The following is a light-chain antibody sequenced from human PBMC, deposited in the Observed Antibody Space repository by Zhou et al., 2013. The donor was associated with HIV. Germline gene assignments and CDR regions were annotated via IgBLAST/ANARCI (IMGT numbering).Light chain of an antibody. J-gene: IGKJ2*01. CDR3: QQYANSPQT. Sequence: EIVLTQSPGTLSLSPGERATLFCRASQSVSSSYIAWYQQKPGQAPRLLIHGAFSRATGIPDRFSGSGSGTDFTLTFTTLGPEDSAVYYCQQYANSPQTFGQGTKVE. CDR2: GAF. CDR1: QSVSSSY. V-gene: IGKV3-20*01.